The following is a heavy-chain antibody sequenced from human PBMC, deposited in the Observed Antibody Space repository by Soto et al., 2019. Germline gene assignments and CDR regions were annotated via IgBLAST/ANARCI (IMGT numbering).Heavy chain of an antibody. V-gene: IGHV4-34*01. CDR2: INHSGST. CDR1: GGSFSGYY. Sequence: QVQLQQWGAGLLKPSETLSLTCAVYGGSFSGYYWSWIRQPPGKGLEWIGEINHSGSTNYNPPLKSRVTISVDTSKNQFSLKLSSVTAADTAVYYCARGEYSSGWYDDYWGQGTLVTVSS. CDR3: ARGEYSSGWYDDY. J-gene: IGHJ4*02. D-gene: IGHD6-19*01.